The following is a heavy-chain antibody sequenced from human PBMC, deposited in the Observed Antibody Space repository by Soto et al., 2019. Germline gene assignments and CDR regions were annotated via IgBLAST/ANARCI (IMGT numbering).Heavy chain of an antibody. CDR2: SSNSGTYT. CDR1: GFTVSDYY. D-gene: IGHD3-10*02. Sequence: QVQLVESGGGLVKPGGSLRLSCAASGFTVSDYYMSWIRQAPWKGLEWLSYSSNSGTYTRYADSVKGRFSISRDNAKNALYLQINSLRCEDTATYYCARSGDNYNVLDYWGQGTPVTVSS. J-gene: IGHJ4*02. CDR3: ARSGDNYNVLDY. V-gene: IGHV3-11*06.